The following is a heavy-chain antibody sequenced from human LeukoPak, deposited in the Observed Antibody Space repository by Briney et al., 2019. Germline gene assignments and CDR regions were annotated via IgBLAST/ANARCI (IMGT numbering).Heavy chain of an antibody. J-gene: IGHJ3*02. V-gene: IGHV1-69*05. CDR1: GGTFSSYA. D-gene: IGHD2-21*02. Sequence: ASVKVSCKASGGTFSSYAISGVRQAPGQGLEWMGGIIPIFGTANYAQKFQGRVTITTDESTSTAYMELSSLRSEDTAVYYCARGGGGLAYCGGDCQGAFDIWGQGTMVTVSS. CDR3: ARGGGGLAYCGGDCQGAFDI. CDR2: IIPIFGTA.